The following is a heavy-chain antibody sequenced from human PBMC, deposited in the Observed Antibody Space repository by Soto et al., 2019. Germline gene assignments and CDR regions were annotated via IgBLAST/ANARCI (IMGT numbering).Heavy chain of an antibody. V-gene: IGHV3-23*01. CDR1: GFTFSSYA. CDR2: ISGSGGST. D-gene: IGHD3-22*01. Sequence: EVQLLESGGGLVQPGGSLRLSCAASGFTFSSYAMSWVRQAPGKGLEWVSAISGSGGSTYYADSVKGRFTISRDNSKNTLYLQMNSLRAEDTAVYYCTILPYDSSGYYYANSANWGQGTLVTVSS. CDR3: TILPYDSSGYYYANSAN. J-gene: IGHJ4*02.